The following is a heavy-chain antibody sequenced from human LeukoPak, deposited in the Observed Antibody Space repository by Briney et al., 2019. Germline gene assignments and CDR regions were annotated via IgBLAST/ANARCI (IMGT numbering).Heavy chain of an antibody. J-gene: IGHJ3*02. Sequence: ASVKVSCKASGYTFTGYYMHWVRQAPGQGLEWMGWINPNSGGTNYAQKFQGWVTMTRDTSISTAYMELSRLRSGDTAVYYCAREGYSGYDEAAFDIWGQGTMVTVSS. D-gene: IGHD5-12*01. CDR1: GYTFTGYY. V-gene: IGHV1-2*04. CDR3: AREGYSGYDEAAFDI. CDR2: INPNSGGT.